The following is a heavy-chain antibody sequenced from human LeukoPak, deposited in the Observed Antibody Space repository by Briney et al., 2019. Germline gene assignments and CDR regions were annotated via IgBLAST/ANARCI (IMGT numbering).Heavy chain of an antibody. Sequence: SETLSLTCTVSGGSMTTSYWTWVRQVPGKRLEWIGYIYHSGTTNYNPSLKSRVTLSVDTSKNQFSLKLTSMTAADSAVYYCARQPNMGDYFFDYWGQGTLVTVSS. V-gene: IGHV4-59*08. CDR1: GGSMTTSY. J-gene: IGHJ4*02. CDR3: ARQPNMGDYFFDY. CDR2: IYHSGTT. D-gene: IGHD3-22*01.